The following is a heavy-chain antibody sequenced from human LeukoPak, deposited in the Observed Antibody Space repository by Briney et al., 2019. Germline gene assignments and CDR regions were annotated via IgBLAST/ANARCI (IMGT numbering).Heavy chain of an antibody. J-gene: IGHJ4*02. CDR3: VKYPCSSTSCRQPFDY. V-gene: IGHV3-23*01. Sequence: GGSLRLSCAASGFTFSSYAMSWVRQAPGKGLEWISAISGSGSSTYYADSVKGRFTISRANSKNTLYLQMNSLRAEDTAVYYCVKYPCSSTSCRQPFDYWGQGTLVTVSS. D-gene: IGHD2-2*01. CDR2: ISGSGSST. CDR1: GFTFSSYA.